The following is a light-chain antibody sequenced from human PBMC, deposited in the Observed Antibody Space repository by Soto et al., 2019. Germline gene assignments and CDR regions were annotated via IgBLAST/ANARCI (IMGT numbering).Light chain of an antibody. Sequence: EVVLTQSPDTLSLSPGETATLSCRASQSLRATYVAWYQQKPGQAPRLLIYGASFRATGVPGRFTGRGSGTDFTLTISRLEPEDFAVYYCQQYHNWPPKYTFGQGTKVDIK. CDR2: GAS. CDR1: QSLRATY. V-gene: IGKV3-20*01. J-gene: IGKJ2*01. CDR3: QQYHNWPPKYT.